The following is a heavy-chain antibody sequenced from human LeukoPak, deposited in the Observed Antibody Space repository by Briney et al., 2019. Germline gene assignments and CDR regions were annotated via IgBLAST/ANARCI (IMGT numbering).Heavy chain of an antibody. J-gene: IGHJ4*02. V-gene: IGHV1-2*02. D-gene: IGHD3-9*01. CDR3: ARDSSDVLTGYYRF. CDR2: INPNSGRT. Sequence: ASVKVSCMTSGYTFNDYYLHWVRQAPGQGLEWMGWINPNSGRTNYPPKFQGRVTLTTDTSISTAYMELSSLISGDTALYYCARDSSDVLTGYYRFWGQGTLVTVSS. CDR1: GYTFNDYY.